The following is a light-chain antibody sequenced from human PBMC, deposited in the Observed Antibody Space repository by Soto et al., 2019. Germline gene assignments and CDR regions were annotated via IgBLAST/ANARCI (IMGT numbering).Light chain of an antibody. J-gene: IGKJ1*01. CDR3: QQYDGPPWT. CDR2: GSS. V-gene: IGKV1-9*01. CDR1: EGIVNY. Sequence: IQLTQSPSSLSASVGDRVTITCRASEGIVNYLAWYQQQPGKAPKLLIYGSSSRATGIPDRFSGSGSGTDFTLTISRLGPEDIAVYYCQQYDGPPWTFGQGTKVEIK.